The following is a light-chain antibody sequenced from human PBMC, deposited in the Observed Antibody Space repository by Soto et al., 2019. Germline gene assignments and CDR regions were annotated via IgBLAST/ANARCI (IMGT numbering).Light chain of an antibody. CDR1: SSNIGNNY. J-gene: IGLJ2*01. CDR3: GAWDGSLNTQV. Sequence: QSVLTQPPSVSAAPGQKVTISCSGSSSNIGNNYVSWYQQLPGTAPKLLIYDNDKRPSGIPDRFSGSKSGTSATLGITGLATGDEADYYCGAWDGSLNTQVFGGGTKLTVL. V-gene: IGLV1-51*01. CDR2: DND.